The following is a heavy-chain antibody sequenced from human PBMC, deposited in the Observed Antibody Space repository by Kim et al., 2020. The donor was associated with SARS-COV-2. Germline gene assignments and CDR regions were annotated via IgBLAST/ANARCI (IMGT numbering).Heavy chain of an antibody. Sequence: REAHGQRLEWMGWITAGNGNTKYSQKFQGRVTITRDTSASTAYMELSSLRSEDTAVYYCARACSSTSCYNPDYWGQGTLVTVSS. V-gene: IGHV1-3*01. CDR2: ITAGNGNT. J-gene: IGHJ4*02. CDR3: ARACSSTSCYNPDY. D-gene: IGHD2-2*02.